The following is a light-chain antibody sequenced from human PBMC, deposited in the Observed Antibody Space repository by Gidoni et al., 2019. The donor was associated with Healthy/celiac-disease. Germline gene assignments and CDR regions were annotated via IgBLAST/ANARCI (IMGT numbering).Light chain of an antibody. J-gene: IGLJ2*01. V-gene: IGLV2-14*01. CDR2: EVS. CDR1: SSDVGGYNY. Sequence: QSALTQPASVSGSLGQSITISCTGTSSDVGGYNYVSWYQQHAGKAPKLLIYEVSNRPSGVSNRFSGSKSGNTASLTISGLQAEDEADYYCSSYTSSSNVVFGGGTKLTVL. CDR3: SSYTSSSNVV.